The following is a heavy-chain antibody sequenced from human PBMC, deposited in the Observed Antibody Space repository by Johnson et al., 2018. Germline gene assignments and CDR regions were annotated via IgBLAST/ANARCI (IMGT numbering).Heavy chain of an antibody. Sequence: VQLVQSGGGLVQXGRSXRLXCAASGFTFDDYAMHWVRQAPGKGLEWVSGISWNSGSIGYAASVKGRFTIPRDNAKNSLYLQMNSLRAEDTALYYGAKGRGRWDIAVEDAFDIWGQGTMVIVSS. CDR1: GFTFDDYA. D-gene: IGHD6-19*01. CDR3: AKGRGRWDIAVEDAFDI. J-gene: IGHJ3*02. V-gene: IGHV3-9*01. CDR2: ISWNSGSI.